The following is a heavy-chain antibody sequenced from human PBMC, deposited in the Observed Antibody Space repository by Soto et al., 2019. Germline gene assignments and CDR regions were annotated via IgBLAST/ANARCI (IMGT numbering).Heavy chain of an antibody. CDR1: GYTFTGYY. Sequence: ASVKVSCKASGYTFTGYYMHRVRQAPGQGLEWMGWINPNSGGTNYAQKFQGRVTMTRDTSISTAYMELSRLRSDDTAVYCCARDLPAAAAYYYYYGMGVWGQGTTVTVSS. J-gene: IGHJ6*02. CDR2: INPNSGGT. D-gene: IGHD6-13*01. CDR3: ARDLPAAAAYYYYYGMGV. V-gene: IGHV1-2*02.